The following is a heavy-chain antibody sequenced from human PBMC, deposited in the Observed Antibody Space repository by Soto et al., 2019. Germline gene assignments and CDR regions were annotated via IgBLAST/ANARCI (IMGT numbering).Heavy chain of an antibody. D-gene: IGHD2-2*03. V-gene: IGHV1-69*04. Sequence: SVKVSCKASGGTFSSYTISWVRQAPGQGLEWMGRIIPILGIANYAQKFQGRVTITADKSTSTAYMELSSLRSEDTAVYYCARELDIVVVPAAMEDWFDPWGQGTLVTVSS. CDR3: ARELDIVVVPAAMEDWFDP. J-gene: IGHJ5*02. CDR1: GGTFSSYT. CDR2: IIPILGIA.